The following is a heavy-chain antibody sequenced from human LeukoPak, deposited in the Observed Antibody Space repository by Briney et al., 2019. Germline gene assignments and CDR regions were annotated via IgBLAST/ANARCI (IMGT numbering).Heavy chain of an antibody. D-gene: IGHD1-26*01. CDR2: ISSDGITT. V-gene: IGHV3-74*01. CDR1: GFTFSSYW. CDR3: VRDLGELPTY. Sequence: GSLRLSCAASGFTFSSYWMYWVRQAPGKGLVWVSRISSDGITTNYAGAVKGRFTMSRDGAKNTLFLQMNTLRAEDTAVYYCVRDLGELPTYWGQGTLVTVSS. J-gene: IGHJ4*02.